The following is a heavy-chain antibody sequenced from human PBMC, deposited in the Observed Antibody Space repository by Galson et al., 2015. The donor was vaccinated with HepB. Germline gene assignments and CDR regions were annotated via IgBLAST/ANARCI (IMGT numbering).Heavy chain of an antibody. J-gene: IGHJ6*03. CDR1: GFTFSSYA. CDR3: AREAYYDFWSGYYKDYYYYMDV. V-gene: IGHV3-30-3*01. Sequence: SLRLSCAASGFTFSSYAMHWVRQAPGKGLEWVAVISYDGSNKYYADSVKGRFTISRDNSKNTLYLQMNSLRAEDTAVYYCAREAYYDFWSGYYKDYYYYMDVWGQGTTVTVSS. CDR2: ISYDGSNK. D-gene: IGHD3-3*01.